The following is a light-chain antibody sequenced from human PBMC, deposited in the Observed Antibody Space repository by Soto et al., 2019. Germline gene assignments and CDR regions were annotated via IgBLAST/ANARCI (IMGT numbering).Light chain of an antibody. CDR3: AAWDGSLNNVL. CDR1: GSSIGTNT. J-gene: IGLJ2*01. V-gene: IGLV1-44*01. Sequence: QSALTQPPSASGTPGQRVTASCSGSGSSIGTNTVNWYRQLPGTAPKLLIYGDNQRPSGVPDRFSGSKSGTSASLAISGLQSEDEADYYCAAWDGSLNNVLFGGGTQLTVL. CDR2: GDN.